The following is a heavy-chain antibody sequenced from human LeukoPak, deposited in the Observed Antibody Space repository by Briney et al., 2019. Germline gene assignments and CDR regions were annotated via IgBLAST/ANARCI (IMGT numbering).Heavy chain of an antibody. CDR2: ISYDGSNK. CDR3: ARDPSMVRGVMLFDY. V-gene: IGHV3-30*03. D-gene: IGHD3-10*01. Sequence: PGGSLRLSCAASGFTFSSYGMHWVRQAPGKGLEWVAVISYDGSNKYYADSVKGRFTISRDNSKNTLYLQMNSLRAEDTAVFYCARDPSMVRGVMLFDYWGQGTLVTVSS. J-gene: IGHJ4*02. CDR1: GFTFSSYG.